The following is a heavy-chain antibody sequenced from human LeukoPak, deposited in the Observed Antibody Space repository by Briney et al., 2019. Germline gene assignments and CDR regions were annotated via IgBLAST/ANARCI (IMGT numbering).Heavy chain of an antibody. CDR2: ISYTGST. J-gene: IGHJ4*02. CDR1: GGSISSYY. CDR3: ARGSVYFDS. Sequence: SETLSLTCTVSGGSISSYYVSWIRQPPGKGLEWVGYISYTGSTDYNPSLKSRVTISVDMSKNQFSLKVRSVTAADTAVYYCARGSVYFDSWGQGTLVTVSS. V-gene: IGHV4-59*01.